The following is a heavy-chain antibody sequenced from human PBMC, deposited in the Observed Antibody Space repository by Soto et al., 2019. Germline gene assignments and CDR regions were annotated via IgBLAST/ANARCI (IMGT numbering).Heavy chain of an antibody. J-gene: IGHJ6*02. V-gene: IGHV1-18*01. CDR1: GYTFTSYG. CDR3: ASLGDSSGSDYYGMDV. CDR2: ISAYNGNT. Sequence: ASVKVSCKASGYTFTSYGISWVRQAPGQGLEWMGWISAYNGNTNYAQKLQGRVTMTTDTSTSTAYMELRSLRSDDTAVYYCASLGDSSGSDYYGMDVWGQGTTVTVSS. D-gene: IGHD3-22*01.